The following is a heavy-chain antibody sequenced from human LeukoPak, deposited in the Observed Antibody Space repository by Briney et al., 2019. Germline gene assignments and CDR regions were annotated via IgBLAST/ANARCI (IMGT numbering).Heavy chain of an antibody. CDR1: GYTFTSYY. V-gene: IGHV1-46*01. CDR2: INPSGGST. Sequence: GASVKVSCKASGYTFTSYYMHWVRQAPGQGLEWMGIINPSGGSTSYAQKFQGRVIMTRDTSTSTVYMELSSLRSEDTAVYYCARGTSITMIVVVITDFDYWGQGTLVTVSS. CDR3: ARGTSITMIVVVITDFDY. J-gene: IGHJ4*02. D-gene: IGHD3-22*01.